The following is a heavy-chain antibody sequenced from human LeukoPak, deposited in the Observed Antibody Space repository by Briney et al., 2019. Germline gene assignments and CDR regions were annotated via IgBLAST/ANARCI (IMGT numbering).Heavy chain of an antibody. J-gene: IGHJ4*02. CDR1: GFAFDEHG. Sequence: GGSLRLSCTASGFAFDEHGMSWVRQVPGKGMEWVSGINWSGGSTGYADPLRGRFTISRDNAKNSLYLQMDSLRAEDTALYYCARAPMTSPFYFDYGGQGTLVTVSS. CDR3: ARAPMTSPFYFDY. D-gene: IGHD2-2*01. CDR2: INWSGGST. V-gene: IGHV3-20*04.